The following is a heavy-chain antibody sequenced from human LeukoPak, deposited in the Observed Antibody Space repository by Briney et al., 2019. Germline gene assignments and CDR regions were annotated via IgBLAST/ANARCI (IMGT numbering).Heavy chain of an antibody. J-gene: IGHJ6*03. V-gene: IGHV1-18*01. CDR1: GYTFTSYG. Sequence: ASVKASCKASGYTFTSYGISWVRQAPGQGLEWMGWISAYSGNTNYAQKLQGRVTMTTDTSTSTAYMELRSLRSDDTAVYYCARVQSRYYYYYMDVWGKGTTVTVSS. D-gene: IGHD5-24*01. CDR3: ARVQSRYYYYYMDV. CDR2: ISAYSGNT.